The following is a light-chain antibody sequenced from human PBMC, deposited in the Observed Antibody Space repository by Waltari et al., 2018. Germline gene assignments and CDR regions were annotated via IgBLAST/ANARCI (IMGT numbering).Light chain of an antibody. J-gene: IGLJ2*01. CDR2: DDS. CDR1: NIGSKS. Sequence: PPSVSVAPGQTASITCGGDNIGSKSVHWYQQKAGQAPVLVVHDDSDRPSGIPERLSGSNSGNTATLTISRVEAGDEADFYCQVWDSGSGHPHVVFGGGTRLTVL. V-gene: IGLV3-21*02. CDR3: QVWDSGSGHPHVV.